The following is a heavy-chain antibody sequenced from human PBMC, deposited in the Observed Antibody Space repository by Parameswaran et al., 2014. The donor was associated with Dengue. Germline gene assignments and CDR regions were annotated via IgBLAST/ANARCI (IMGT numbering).Heavy chain of an antibody. D-gene: IGHD6-13*01. CDR2: ISGSGGST. J-gene: IGHJ4*02. CDR3: ARGGSWSHLTY. V-gene: IGHV3-23*01. Sequence: VRQAPGKGLEWVSAISGSGGSTYYADSVKGRFTISRDNSKNTLYLQMNSLRAEDTAVYYCARGGSWSHLTYWGQGTLVTVSS.